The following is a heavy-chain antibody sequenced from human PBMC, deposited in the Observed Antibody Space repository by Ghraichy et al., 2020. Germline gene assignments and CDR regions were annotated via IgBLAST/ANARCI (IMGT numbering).Heavy chain of an antibody. V-gene: IGHV4-39*01. D-gene: IGHD1-7*01. J-gene: IGHJ4*02. Sequence: SETLSLTCTVSGGSMSSGAYHWGWIRQPPGKGLEWIGNIFYSGTTYYNPSLKSRVTISMDMSKNQFSLKLSSVTAADTAVYYCTRQGNSRFLIGYWGQGTLVTVSS. CDR3: TRQGNSRFLIGY. CDR1: GGSMSSGAYH. CDR2: IFYSGTT.